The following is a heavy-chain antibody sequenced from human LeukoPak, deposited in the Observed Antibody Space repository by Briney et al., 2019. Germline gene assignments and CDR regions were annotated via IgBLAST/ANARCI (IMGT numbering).Heavy chain of an antibody. Sequence: GESLKISCKGSGYSFTSYWIGWVRQMPGKGLEWMGIIYPGDSDTRYSPSFQGQVTISADKSISTAYLQWSSLKASDTAMYYCARRLSDFWSGYYSNWYFDLWGRGTLVTVSS. D-gene: IGHD3-3*01. CDR2: IYPGDSDT. CDR1: GYSFTSYW. V-gene: IGHV5-51*01. J-gene: IGHJ2*01. CDR3: ARRLSDFWSGYYSNWYFDL.